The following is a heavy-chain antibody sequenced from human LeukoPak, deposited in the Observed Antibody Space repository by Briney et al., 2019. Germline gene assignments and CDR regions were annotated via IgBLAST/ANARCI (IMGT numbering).Heavy chain of an antibody. CDR2: ISTSGGST. J-gene: IGHJ5*02. CDR3: VRAYHPGGWFDP. V-gene: IGHV3-23*01. Sequence: GGSLRLSCAAFGFTVSGYAMNWVRQAPGKGLEWVATISTSGGSTYYADFVKGRFTISRDNAKDSLYLQMNSLTAEDTAMYYCVRAYHPGGWFDPWGQGTLVTVSS. CDR1: GFTVSGYA. D-gene: IGHD2-21*01.